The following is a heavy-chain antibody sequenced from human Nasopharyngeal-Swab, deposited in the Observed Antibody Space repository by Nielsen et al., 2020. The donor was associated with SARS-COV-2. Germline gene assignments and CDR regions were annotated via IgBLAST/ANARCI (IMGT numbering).Heavy chain of an antibody. Sequence: GESLKISCAASGFTFSSCSMNWVRQAPGKGLEWVSSISSSSSYIYYADSVKGRFTISRDNAKNSLYLQMNSLRAEDTAVYYCARDDLPSIAAAGVDAFDIWGQGTMVTVSS. CDR2: ISSSSSYI. CDR3: ARDDLPSIAAAGVDAFDI. CDR1: GFTFSSCS. J-gene: IGHJ3*02. D-gene: IGHD6-13*01. V-gene: IGHV3-21*01.